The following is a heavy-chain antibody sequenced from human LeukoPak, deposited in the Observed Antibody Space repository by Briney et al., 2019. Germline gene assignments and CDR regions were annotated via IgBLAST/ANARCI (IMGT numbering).Heavy chain of an antibody. CDR1: GFTVSSNY. D-gene: IGHD3-9*01. CDR2: IYSGGST. CDR3: ARVGDILTGYQGWWFDY. J-gene: IGHJ4*02. V-gene: IGHV3-66*01. Sequence: PPGGSLRLSCAASGFTVSSNYMSRVRQAPGKGLEWVSVIYSGGSTYYADSVKGRFTISRDNSKNTLYLQMNSLRAEDTAVYYCARVGDILTGYQGWWFDYWGQGTLVTVSS.